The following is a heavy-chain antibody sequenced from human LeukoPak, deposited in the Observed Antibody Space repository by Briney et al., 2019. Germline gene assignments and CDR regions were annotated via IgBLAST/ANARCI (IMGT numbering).Heavy chain of an antibody. D-gene: IGHD2-2*01. Sequence: SETLSLTCAVYGGSFSGYYWSWIRQPPGKGLEWIGEINHSGSTNYNPSLKSRVTISVDTSKNQFSLKLSSVTAADTAVYYCARHSYQLLYFDYWGQGTLVTVSS. CDR3: ARHSYQLLYFDY. V-gene: IGHV4-34*01. CDR1: GGSFSGYY. CDR2: INHSGST. J-gene: IGHJ4*02.